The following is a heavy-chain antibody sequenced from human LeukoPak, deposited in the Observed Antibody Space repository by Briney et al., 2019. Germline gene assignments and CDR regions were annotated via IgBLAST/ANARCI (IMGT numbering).Heavy chain of an antibody. J-gene: IGHJ4*02. V-gene: IGHV1-18*01. CDR2: ISAYNGNT. CDR1: GYTFTSYG. CDR3: ARGTYYDSSGYSGVRLFDY. Sequence: ASVKVSCKASGYTFTSYGISWVRQAPGQGLEWMGWISAYNGNTNYAQKLQGRVTMTTDTSTSTAYMELNSLRSDDTAVYYCARGTYYDSSGYSGVRLFDYWGQGTLLTVSS. D-gene: IGHD3-22*01.